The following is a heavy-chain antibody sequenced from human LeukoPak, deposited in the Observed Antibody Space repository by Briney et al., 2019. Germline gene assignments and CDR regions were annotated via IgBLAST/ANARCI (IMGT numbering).Heavy chain of an antibody. CDR3: TSYSSSCFDY. Sequence: GGSLRLSCAASGFTFSNAWMSWVRQAPGKGLEWVGRIKSKTDGETTDYAAPVIGRFSISRDDSKNTLYLQMNSLKTEDTAVYYCTSYSSSCFDYWGQGTLVIVSS. CDR1: GFTFSNAW. V-gene: IGHV3-15*01. J-gene: IGHJ4*02. D-gene: IGHD6-13*01. CDR2: IKSKTDGETT.